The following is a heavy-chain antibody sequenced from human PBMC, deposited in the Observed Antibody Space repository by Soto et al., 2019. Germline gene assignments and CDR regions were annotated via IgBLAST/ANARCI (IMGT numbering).Heavy chain of an antibody. D-gene: IGHD4-17*01. CDR2: IKQDASEE. CDR3: ARYDVAVTTWGENWFDP. V-gene: IGHV3-7*03. J-gene: IGHJ5*02. CDR1: GYTFRDYY. Sequence: GGSLRHSCAASGYTFRDYYMRWMRQAVGKGREWVANIKQDASEEFYVDSVKGRFTISRDNAKNSLFLQMNSLRAEDTAMYYCARYDVAVTTWGENWFDPWGQGTLVTVSS.